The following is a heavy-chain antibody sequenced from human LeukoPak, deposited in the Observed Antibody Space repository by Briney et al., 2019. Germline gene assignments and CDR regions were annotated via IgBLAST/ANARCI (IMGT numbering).Heavy chain of an antibody. CDR1: GGSISSCY. V-gene: IGHV4-59*01. J-gene: IGHJ3*02. Sequence: SETLSLTCAVSGGSISSCYWSWIRQPPGKGLEWIVYIYYSGSTNYNPSLKSRVTISVDTSKNQFSLKLSSVTAADTAVYYCARAARRDYDILTGYGPFDIWGQGTMVTVSS. D-gene: IGHD3-9*01. CDR3: ARAARRDYDILTGYGPFDI. CDR2: IYYSGST.